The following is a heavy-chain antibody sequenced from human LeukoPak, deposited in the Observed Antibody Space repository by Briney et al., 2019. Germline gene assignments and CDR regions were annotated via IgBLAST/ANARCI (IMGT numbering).Heavy chain of an antibody. CDR1: GYTFTGYY. J-gene: IGHJ6*02. CDR3: ARHITMIVVVISYYGMDV. CDR2: INPNSGGT. D-gene: IGHD3-22*01. V-gene: IGHV1-2*06. Sequence: ASVKVSCKASGYTFTGYYMHWVRQAPGQGLEWMGRINPNSGGTNYAQKFQGRVTMTRDTSISTAYMELSSLRSEDTAVYYCARHITMIVVVISYYGMDVWGQGTTVTVSS.